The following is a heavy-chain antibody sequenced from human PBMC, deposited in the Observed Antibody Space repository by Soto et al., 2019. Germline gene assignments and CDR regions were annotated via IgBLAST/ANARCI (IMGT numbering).Heavy chain of an antibody. CDR3: ARGYGEEWPTSDF. CDR1: GGSFSRYH. Sequence: QVQLQQWGAGLLKPSATLSLTCTVYGGSFSRYHWNWIRQAPGKGLEWIGEIHHDGGTNYSPSLEGRVTISVDTSKNEFSLKLSSVTAADTAVYYCARGYGEEWPTSDFWGQGTLVTVSS. CDR2: IHHDGGT. J-gene: IGHJ4*02. D-gene: IGHD3-10*01. V-gene: IGHV4-34*01.